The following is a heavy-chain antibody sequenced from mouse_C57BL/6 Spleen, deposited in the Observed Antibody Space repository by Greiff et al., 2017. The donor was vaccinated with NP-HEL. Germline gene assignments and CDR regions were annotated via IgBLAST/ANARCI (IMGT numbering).Heavy chain of an antibody. CDR1: GFSFNTYA. CDR2: IRSKSNNYAT. V-gene: IGHV10-1*01. CDR3: VRQIYYYCRLAY. J-gene: IGHJ3*01. Sequence: DAGGGLVQPKGSLKLSCAASGFSFNTYAMNWVRQAPGKGLEWVARIRSKSNNYATYYADSVKDRFTISRDDSESMLYLQMNNLKTEDTAMYYCVRQIYYYCRLAYWGQGTLVTVSA. D-gene: IGHD1-1*01.